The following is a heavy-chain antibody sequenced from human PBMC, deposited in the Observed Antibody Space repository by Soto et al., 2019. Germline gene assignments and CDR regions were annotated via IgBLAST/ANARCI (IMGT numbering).Heavy chain of an antibody. CDR3: ASSMVRGVIDDY. D-gene: IGHD3-10*01. CDR2: IYYSGST. Sequence: TLSLTCTVSGGSISSGGYYWSWIRQHPGKGLEWIGYIYYSGSTYCNPSLKSRVTISVDTSKNQFSLKLSSVTAADTAVYYCASSMVRGVIDDYWGQGTLVTVSS. J-gene: IGHJ4*02. CDR1: GGSISSGGYY. V-gene: IGHV4-31*03.